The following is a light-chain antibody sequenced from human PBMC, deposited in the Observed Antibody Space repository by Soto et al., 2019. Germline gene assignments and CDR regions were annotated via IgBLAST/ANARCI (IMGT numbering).Light chain of an antibody. CDR2: EVS. Sequence: QSALTQPHSVSGSPGQSVTISCTGTSSDVGSYNRVSWYQQPPGTAPKLMIYEVSNRPSGVPDRFSGSKSGNTASLTISGLQAEDEADYYCSSYTGSSTYVFGTGTKVTVL. CDR3: SSYTGSSTYV. V-gene: IGLV2-18*02. J-gene: IGLJ1*01. CDR1: SSDVGSYNR.